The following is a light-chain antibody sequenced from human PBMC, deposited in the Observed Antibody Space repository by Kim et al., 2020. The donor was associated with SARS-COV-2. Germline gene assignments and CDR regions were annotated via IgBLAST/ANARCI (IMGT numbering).Light chain of an antibody. V-gene: IGKV3D-15*01. Sequence: EIVMTQSPATLSVSPGERVTLSCRASQGIASNLAWYQHKSGQAPRLLIYGASTRATGIAVRFSGSGSGTEFTLTISSLQSEDFAVFYCQQYDNWPFSFGGGTKVEI. CDR1: QGIASN. J-gene: IGKJ4*01. CDR2: GAS. CDR3: QQYDNWPFS.